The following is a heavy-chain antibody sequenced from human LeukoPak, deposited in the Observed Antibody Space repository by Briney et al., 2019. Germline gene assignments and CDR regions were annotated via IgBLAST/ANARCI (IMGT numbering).Heavy chain of an antibody. CDR1: GFTFSSYS. D-gene: IGHD3-16*02. V-gene: IGHV3-21*01. J-gene: IGHJ4*02. CDR3: ARMGNPLSFLFDY. Sequence: GGSLRLSCAASGFTFSSYSMNWVRQAPGKGLEWVSSISSSSSYIYYADSVKGRFTISRDNAKNSLYLQMNSLRAEDTAVYYCARMGNPLSFLFDYWGQGTLVTVSS. CDR2: ISSSSSYI.